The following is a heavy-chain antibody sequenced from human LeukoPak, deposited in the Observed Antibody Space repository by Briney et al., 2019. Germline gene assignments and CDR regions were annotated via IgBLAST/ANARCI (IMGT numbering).Heavy chain of an antibody. D-gene: IGHD6-19*01. CDR1: GYTFTSYG. Sequence: ASVKVSCKASGYTFTSYGISWVRQAPGQGLEWMGWISASNGYTNYAQKLQGRVTITTDTSTRKAYMELRSLRYNDTAVYSFARAGWYEPPRYAFDIWGQVTMVSASS. CDR2: ISASNGYT. J-gene: IGHJ3*02. CDR3: ARAGWYEPPRYAFDI. V-gene: IGHV1-18*01.